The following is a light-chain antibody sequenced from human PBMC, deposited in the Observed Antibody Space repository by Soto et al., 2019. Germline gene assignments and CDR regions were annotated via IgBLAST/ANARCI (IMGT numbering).Light chain of an antibody. Sequence: EIVMTQSPATLSVSPGERATLSCRASQSVSNNLAWYQKKPGQAPRLLIYGASTRAPGIPARFSGSGFGTEFTLTISRLQSEDFAVYYCQQYNTWWTFGQGTRVEIK. CDR2: GAS. V-gene: IGKV3-15*01. CDR1: QSVSNN. CDR3: QQYNTWWT. J-gene: IGKJ1*01.